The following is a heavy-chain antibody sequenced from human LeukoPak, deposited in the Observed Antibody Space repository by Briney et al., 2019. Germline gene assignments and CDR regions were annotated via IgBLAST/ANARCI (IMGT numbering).Heavy chain of an antibody. CDR2: ISGSGGST. D-gene: IGHD1-26*01. Sequence: GGSLRLSCAASGFTFSSYAMSWVRQAPGKGLEWVSAISGSGGSTYYADSVKGRFTISRDNAKNSLYLQMNSLRAEDTAVYYCARDSDSGSYYYYWGQGTLVTVSS. J-gene: IGHJ4*02. CDR3: ARDSDSGSYYYY. CDR1: GFTFSSYA. V-gene: IGHV3-23*01.